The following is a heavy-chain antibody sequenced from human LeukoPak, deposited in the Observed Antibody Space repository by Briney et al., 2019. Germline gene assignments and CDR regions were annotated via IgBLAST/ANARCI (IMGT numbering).Heavy chain of an antibody. Sequence: GGSLRLSCVASGFTFRTYWMSWVRQAPGKGLEWVANIKEDGSEKYYVDSMRGRFTISRDNAKSSLYLQMNSLRAEDTAVYCCARESLYYYDSRIWGQGTMVTVSS. V-gene: IGHV3-7*05. CDR3: ARESLYYYDSRI. CDR2: IKEDGSEK. CDR1: GFTFRTYW. D-gene: IGHD3-22*01. J-gene: IGHJ3*02.